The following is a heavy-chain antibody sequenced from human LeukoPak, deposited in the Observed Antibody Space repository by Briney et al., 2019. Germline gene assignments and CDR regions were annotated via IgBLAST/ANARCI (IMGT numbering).Heavy chain of an antibody. Sequence: GGSLRLSCTVSGFTVSSNSMSWVRQAPGKGLEWVSFIYSGTVHYSDSVKGRFTISRDNSKNTLYLQMNSLRAEDTAVYYCARRAGAYSHPYDYWGQGTLVTVSS. D-gene: IGHD4/OR15-4a*01. CDR3: ARRAGAYSHPYDY. V-gene: IGHV3-53*01. CDR1: GFTVSSNS. CDR2: IYSGTV. J-gene: IGHJ4*02.